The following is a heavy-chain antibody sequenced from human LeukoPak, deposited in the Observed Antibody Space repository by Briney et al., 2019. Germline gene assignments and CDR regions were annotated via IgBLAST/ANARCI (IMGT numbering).Heavy chain of an antibody. CDR1: GFTFSSYS. J-gene: IGHJ4*02. CDR3: ARAGSDSGSYWDY. Sequence: PGGSLRLSCAASGFTFSSYSMNWVRQAPGKGLEWVSYISSSSSTIYYADSVKGRFTISRDNAKNSLYLQMNSLRAEDTAVYYCARAGSDSGSYWDYWGQGTLVTVSS. CDR2: ISSSSSTI. D-gene: IGHD1-26*01. V-gene: IGHV3-48*04.